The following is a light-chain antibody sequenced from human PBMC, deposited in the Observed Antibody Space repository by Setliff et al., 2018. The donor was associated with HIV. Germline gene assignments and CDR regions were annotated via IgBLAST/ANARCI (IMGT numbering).Light chain of an antibody. Sequence: QSALTQPASVSGSPGQSITISCTGTSSDVGGYNYVSWYQQHSGKAPKLMIYDVSKRPSGVSNRFSGSKSGNTASLTISGLQAEDEADYYCCSYAGSSTLYVFGTGTKVTVL. CDR2: DVS. CDR3: CSYAGSSTLYV. CDR1: SSDVGGYNY. V-gene: IGLV2-23*02. J-gene: IGLJ1*01.